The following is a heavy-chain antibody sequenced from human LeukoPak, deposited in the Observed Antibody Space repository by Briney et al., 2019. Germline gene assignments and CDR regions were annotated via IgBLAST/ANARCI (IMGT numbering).Heavy chain of an antibody. CDR2: ISYDGSDK. D-gene: IGHD3-22*01. Sequence: GRSLRLSCAASGFTFSSYGMHWVRQAPGKGLEWVAVISYDGSDKYYADSVKGRFTISRDNSKNTLFLQMNSQRAEDTAVYYCAKDYDYYDSSGYFGYWGQGTLVTVSS. J-gene: IGHJ4*02. V-gene: IGHV3-30*18. CDR3: AKDYDYYDSSGYFGY. CDR1: GFTFSSYG.